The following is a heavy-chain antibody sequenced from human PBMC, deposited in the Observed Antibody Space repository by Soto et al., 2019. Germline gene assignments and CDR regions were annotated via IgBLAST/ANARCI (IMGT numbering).Heavy chain of an antibody. CDR2: INPSGGST. V-gene: IGHV1-46*01. Sequence: ASVKVSCKASGYTFTSYYMHWVRQAPGQGLEWMGIINPSGGSTSYAQKFQGRVTMTRDTSTSTVYMELSSLRSEDTAVYYCARGRRGTAARPSDFDYWGQGTLVTVSS. J-gene: IGHJ4*02. CDR1: GYTFTSYY. CDR3: ARGRRGTAARPSDFDY. D-gene: IGHD6-6*01.